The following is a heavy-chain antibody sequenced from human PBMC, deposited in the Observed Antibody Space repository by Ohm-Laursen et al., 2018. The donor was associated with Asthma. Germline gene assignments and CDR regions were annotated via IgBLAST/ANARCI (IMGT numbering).Heavy chain of an antibody. CDR2: ISSSSSSL. J-gene: IGHJ4*02. CDR3: ARGYYYDSRASYYFDY. D-gene: IGHD3-22*01. CDR1: GFSFSSYT. V-gene: IGHV3-48*02. Sequence: SLRLSCAASGFSFSSYTMNWVRQAPGKGLEWVSYISSSSSSLYYADSVKGRFTISRDDAKNSLSLQMNSLRDDDTAVYYCARGYYYDSRASYYFDYRGQGTLVTVSS.